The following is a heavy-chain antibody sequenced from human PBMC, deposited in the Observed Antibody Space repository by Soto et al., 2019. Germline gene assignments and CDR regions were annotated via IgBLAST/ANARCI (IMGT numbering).Heavy chain of an antibody. CDR3: AGGGSGGHCSGEGCYFWFDP. Sequence: GGSLRLSCTASGFTFSAYSMNWVRQAPGKGLEWISYIDTKSRSIYYADSVKGRFTISRDDAKDSLYLQMNSLRDEDTAVYFCAGGGSGGHCSGEGCYFWFDPRGHGSLVTVSS. D-gene: IGHD2-15*01. CDR1: GFTFSAYS. J-gene: IGHJ5*02. CDR2: IDTKSRSI. V-gene: IGHV3-48*02.